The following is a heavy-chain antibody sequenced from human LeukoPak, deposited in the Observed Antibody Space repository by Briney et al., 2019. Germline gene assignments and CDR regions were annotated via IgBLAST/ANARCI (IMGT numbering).Heavy chain of an antibody. CDR3: ARDRGGITNNPLDY. CDR2: IKQDGSEK. D-gene: IGHD2-15*01. J-gene: IGHJ4*02. V-gene: IGHV3-7*01. CDR1: GFTFSSYW. Sequence: GGSLRLSCAASGFTFSSYWMSWVRQAPGKGLEWVANIKQDGSEKYYVDSVKGRFTISRVNAKTSLYLQINSLRAEDTAVYYCARDRGGITNNPLDYWGQGTLVTVSS.